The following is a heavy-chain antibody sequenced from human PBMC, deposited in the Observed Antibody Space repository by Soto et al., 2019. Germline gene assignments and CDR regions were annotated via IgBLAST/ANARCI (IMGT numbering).Heavy chain of an antibody. CDR3: AIEMIAWTLADLVAY. CDR2: ISGSGGRT. Sequence: EVQLLESGGGLIQPGGSLRLSCEASGFTFSNYGMTWVRLAPGKGLEWVSTISGSGGRTFYADPVKGRFTISRENSKNTLYLEMNSLRAEDTAVYYCAIEMIAWTLADLVAYWGQGTLVTVSS. V-gene: IGHV3-23*01. J-gene: IGHJ4*02. CDR1: GFTFSNYG. D-gene: IGHD2-21*01.